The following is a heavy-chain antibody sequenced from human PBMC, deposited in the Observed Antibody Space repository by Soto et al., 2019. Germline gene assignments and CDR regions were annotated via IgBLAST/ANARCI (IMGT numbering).Heavy chain of an antibody. CDR3: AGGFRVAATRWGFDP. CDR2: ISPYNGNT. CDR1: GYTFTSYD. Sequence: QVQLVQSGAEVKKPGASVKVSCKASGYTFTSYDISWVRQAPGQGLEWMGWISPYNGNTNYAQKLQGRVTMTTDTSTSTAYMELRSLRADDTAVYYCAGGFRVAATRWGFDPWGQGTLVTVSS. D-gene: IGHD2-15*01. J-gene: IGHJ5*02. V-gene: IGHV1-18*01.